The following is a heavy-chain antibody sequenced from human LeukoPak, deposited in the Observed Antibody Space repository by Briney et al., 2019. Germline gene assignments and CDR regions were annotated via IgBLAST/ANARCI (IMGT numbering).Heavy chain of an antibody. Sequence: ASVKVSCKASGGTFSSYAISWVRQAPGKGLEWMGGFDPEDGETIYAQKFQGRVTMTEDTSTDTAYMELSSLRSEDTAVYYCATDLVAVAGTGGFDPWGQGTLVTVSS. J-gene: IGHJ5*02. D-gene: IGHD6-19*01. CDR3: ATDLVAVAGTGGFDP. CDR1: GGTFSSYA. CDR2: FDPEDGET. V-gene: IGHV1-24*01.